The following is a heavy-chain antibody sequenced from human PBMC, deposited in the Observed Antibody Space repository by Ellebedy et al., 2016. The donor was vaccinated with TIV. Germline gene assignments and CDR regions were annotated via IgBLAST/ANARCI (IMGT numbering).Heavy chain of an antibody. J-gene: IGHJ4*02. D-gene: IGHD6-19*01. V-gene: IGHV5-51*01. Sequence: GESLKISCKGSGYSFTSYWIGWVRQMPGKGLEWMGIIYPGDSDTRYSPSFQGQVTISADKSISTAYLQWSSLKASDTAMYYCATHESIAVAGTGGFDYWGQGTLVTVSS. CDR2: IYPGDSDT. CDR1: GYSFTSYW. CDR3: ATHESIAVAGTGGFDY.